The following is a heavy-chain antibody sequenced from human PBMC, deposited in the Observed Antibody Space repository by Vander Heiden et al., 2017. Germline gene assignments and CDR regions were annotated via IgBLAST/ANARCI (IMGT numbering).Heavy chain of an antibody. CDR3: ARDLPTIGFDY. CDR2: ISSSGSTI. J-gene: IGHJ4*02. V-gene: IGHV3-11*01. Sequence: QVQLVESGGGLVKPGGALTLSCAASGFPFRDSYMSWIRQAPGKGLEWVSYISSSGSTIYDADSVKGRFTISRDNAKNSLYLQMNRVRAEDTAVYYCARDLPTIGFDYWGQGTLVTVSS. D-gene: IGHD3-9*01. CDR1: GFPFRDSY.